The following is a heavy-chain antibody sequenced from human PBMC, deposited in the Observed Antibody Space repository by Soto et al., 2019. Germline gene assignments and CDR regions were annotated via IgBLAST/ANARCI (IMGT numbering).Heavy chain of an antibody. CDR3: VRVGVGIGNHFDS. CDR2: IHYSGRT. D-gene: IGHD1-26*01. CDR1: HVTLSGLF. J-gene: IGHJ4*02. V-gene: IGHV4-59*12. Sequence: SAPVALTCSVSHVTLSGLFGTWIRQPPGKILEWIGYIHYSGRTDYNPSLTSRATMSVDTSKNQFSLNLKSITAADTAVYYCVRVGVGIGNHFDSWGRGTLVTFSS.